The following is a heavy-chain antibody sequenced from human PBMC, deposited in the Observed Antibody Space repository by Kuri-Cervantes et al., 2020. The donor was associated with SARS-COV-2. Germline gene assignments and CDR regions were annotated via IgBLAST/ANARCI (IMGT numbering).Heavy chain of an antibody. V-gene: IGHV3-30*18. D-gene: IGHD3-22*01. CDR2: ISYDGSNK. CDR1: GFTFSSYS. CDR3: AKDRTGNTYYYDSSGYYYGGFDAFDI. Sequence: GESLKISCAASGFTFSSYSMNLVRQAAGKGLEWVAVISYDGSNKYYADSVKGRFTISRDNSKNTLYLQMNSLRAEDTAVYYCAKDRTGNTYYYDSSGYYYGGFDAFDIWGQGTMVTVSS. J-gene: IGHJ3*02.